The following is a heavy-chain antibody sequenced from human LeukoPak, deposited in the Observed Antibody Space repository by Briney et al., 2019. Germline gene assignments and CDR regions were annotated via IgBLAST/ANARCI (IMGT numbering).Heavy chain of an antibody. D-gene: IGHD1-1*01. V-gene: IGHV3-30*04. J-gene: IGHJ4*02. Sequence: PGRSLRLSCAASGFTFSTYSMHWVRQAPGKGLEWVATLSYDGNNKHYSDSVKGRFTISRDNYNNTLYLQMNSLRAEDTAVYYCARGPNWNDSDYFDCWGQGTLVSVSS. CDR2: LSYDGNNK. CDR3: ARGPNWNDSDYFDC. CDR1: GFTFSTYS.